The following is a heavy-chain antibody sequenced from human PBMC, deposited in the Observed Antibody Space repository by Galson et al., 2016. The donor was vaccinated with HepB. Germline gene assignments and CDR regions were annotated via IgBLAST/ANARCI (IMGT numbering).Heavy chain of an antibody. CDR2: ISSSSSYT. J-gene: IGHJ3*02. CDR1: GFNFRDHY. D-gene: IGHD3-22*01. CDR3: ARDPQLTYYYDSSGSHAFDI. V-gene: IGHV3-11*05. Sequence: SLRLSCAATGFNFRDHYMNWVRQAPGEGPEWVSYISSSSSYTNYADSVKGRFTISRDNAQNSLYLQMNSLRAEDTAVYYCARDPQLTYYYDSSGSHAFDIWGQGTMVTVSS.